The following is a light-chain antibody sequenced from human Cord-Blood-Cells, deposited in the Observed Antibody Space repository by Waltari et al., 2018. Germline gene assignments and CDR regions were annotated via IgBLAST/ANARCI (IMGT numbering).Light chain of an antibody. V-gene: IGLV2-14*01. CDR3: SSYTSSSTLV. J-gene: IGLJ3*02. CDR1: SSDVGGYNY. CDR2: DVS. Sequence: QSALTQPASVSGSPGQSITISCTGTSSDVGGYNYVSWYQQPPGKAPKLMICDVSNRPSVVSNRFSGSKSGNTASLTISGLQAEDEADYYCSSYTSSSTLVFGGGTKLTVL.